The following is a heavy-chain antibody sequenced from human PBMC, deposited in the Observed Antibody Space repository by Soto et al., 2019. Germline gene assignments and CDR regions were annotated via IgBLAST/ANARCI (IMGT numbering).Heavy chain of an antibody. CDR3: ARDRCFDGSCYSASDS. CDR2: ISTTSFTI. J-gene: IGHJ5*01. V-gene: IGHV3-48*02. CDR1: GFSFSTYD. Sequence: LRLSCAASGFSFSTYDMDWVRQAPGKAPEWIAHISTTSFTIYYADSVKGRFTISRDNARNSLYLEMKSLRDEDTAVYYCARDRCFDGSCYSASDSWGQGILVTV. D-gene: IGHD2-15*01.